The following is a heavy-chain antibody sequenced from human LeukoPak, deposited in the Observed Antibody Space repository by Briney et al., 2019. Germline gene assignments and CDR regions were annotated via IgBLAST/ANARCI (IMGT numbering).Heavy chain of an antibody. CDR3: ATDRSYAYDY. Sequence: GGPLRLSCAASGFTFGSYGMHWVRQAPGKGLEWVAIVSYDGSTKYYADSVKGRFTISRDNSKNTLYLQMNSLRAEDTAVYYCATDRSYAYDYWGQGTLVTVSS. J-gene: IGHJ4*02. D-gene: IGHD5-12*01. V-gene: IGHV3-30*03. CDR2: VSYDGSTK. CDR1: GFTFGSYG.